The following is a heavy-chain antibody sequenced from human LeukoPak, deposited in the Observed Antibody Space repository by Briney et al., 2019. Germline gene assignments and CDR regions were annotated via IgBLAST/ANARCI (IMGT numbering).Heavy chain of an antibody. CDR3: ARTGPDYYDSSGSPFRWDY. V-gene: IGHV4-39*01. D-gene: IGHD3-22*01. Sequence: SETLSLTCTVSGGPISSSSYYWGWIRQPPGKGLEWIGSIYYSGSTYYNPSLKSRVTISVDTSKNQFSLKLSSVTAADTAVYYCARTGPDYYDSSGSPFRWDYWGQGTLVTVSS. CDR2: IYYSGST. J-gene: IGHJ4*02. CDR1: GGPISSSSYY.